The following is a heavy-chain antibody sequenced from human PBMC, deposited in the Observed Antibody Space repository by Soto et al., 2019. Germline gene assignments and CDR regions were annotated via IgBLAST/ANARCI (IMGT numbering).Heavy chain of an antibody. D-gene: IGHD6-6*01. CDR2: IYSNGDT. CDR3: ARRGGSSSGYYYYAFDV. CDR1: SDSMNSGGYY. V-gene: IGHV4-31*03. J-gene: IGHJ6*02. Sequence: SETLSLTCSVSSDSMNSGGYYWSWIRQHPGKGLEWIGYIYSNGDTYYNPSLKSRVTISVDTSKNQFSLNLTSVTGADTAVYYCARRGGSSSGYYYYAFDVWGQGTKVTVS.